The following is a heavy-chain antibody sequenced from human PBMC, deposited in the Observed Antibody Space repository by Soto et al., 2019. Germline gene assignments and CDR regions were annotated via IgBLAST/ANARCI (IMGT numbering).Heavy chain of an antibody. CDR3: AGVTVVVPAPHGMGV. Sequence: GGSLRLSCAASGFTFSSYAMSWVRQAPGKGLEWVSAISGSGGSTYYADSVKGRFTISRDNSKNTLYLQMNSLSAEDTAVYYCAGVTVVVPAPHGMGVWGQGTTVTVAS. J-gene: IGHJ6*02. CDR1: GFTFSSYA. V-gene: IGHV3-23*01. CDR2: ISGSGGST. D-gene: IGHD2-2*01.